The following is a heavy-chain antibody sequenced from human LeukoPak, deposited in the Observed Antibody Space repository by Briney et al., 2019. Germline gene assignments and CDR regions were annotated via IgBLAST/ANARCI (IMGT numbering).Heavy chain of an antibody. CDR1: GFTFRSYA. CDR2: IGSLGYRT. J-gene: IGHJ4*02. V-gene: IGHV3-23*01. Sequence: PGGSLRLSCTASGFTFRSYAMSWVRQAPGKGLEWVSAIGSLGYRTYYADSVKGRFTISRDNSKNTLFLQMNSLRAEDTAIYYCAKGAYDYIEIAYFDYWGQGALVTVSS. D-gene: IGHD5-12*01. CDR3: AKGAYDYIEIAYFDY.